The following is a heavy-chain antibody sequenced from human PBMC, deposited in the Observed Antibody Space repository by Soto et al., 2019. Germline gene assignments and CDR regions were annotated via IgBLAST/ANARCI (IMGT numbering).Heavy chain of an antibody. CDR2: INQDGTEK. V-gene: IGHV3-7*03. J-gene: IGHJ4*02. D-gene: IGHD4-17*01. CDR1: GLAFSTHW. Sequence: PGGSLRLSCAASGLAFSTHWMTWVRQAPGKGLEWVANINQDGTEKYYVDSVKGRFTISRDDSKNTLYLQMNSLKTEDTAVYYCTTSLYGGNSGIYWGQGTLVTVSS. CDR3: TTSLYGGNSGIY.